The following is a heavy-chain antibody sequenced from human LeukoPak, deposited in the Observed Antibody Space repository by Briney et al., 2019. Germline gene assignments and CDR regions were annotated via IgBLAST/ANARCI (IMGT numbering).Heavy chain of an antibody. Sequence: ASVKVSCKASGFTFTSSAVQWVRQARGQRLEWIGWIVVGSGNTNYAQKFQERVTITRDMSTSTAYMELSSLRSEDTAVYLCAREGAAEAKNFDYWGQGTLVIVSS. J-gene: IGHJ4*02. CDR3: AREGAAEAKNFDY. V-gene: IGHV1-58*01. CDR2: IVVGSGNT. D-gene: IGHD6-25*01. CDR1: GFTFTSSA.